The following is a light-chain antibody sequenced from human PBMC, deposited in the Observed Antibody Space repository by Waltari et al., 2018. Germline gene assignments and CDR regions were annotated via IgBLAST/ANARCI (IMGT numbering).Light chain of an antibody. V-gene: IGKV1-5*01. CDR1: ENIDNW. CDR3: QHYSASSFT. Sequence: DIQITQSPSTLSSSVGDRVTITCRVSENIDNWLAWYQQRPGEAPNLLIFYASTLEKGVPSRFSGSGSGTEFTLTISSLQPDDFATYYCQHYSASSFTFGGGTKLEIK. CDR2: YAS. J-gene: IGKJ4*01.